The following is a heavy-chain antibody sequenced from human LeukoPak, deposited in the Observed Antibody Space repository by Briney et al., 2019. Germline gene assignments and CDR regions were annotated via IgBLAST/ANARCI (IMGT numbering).Heavy chain of an antibody. CDR2: ISDTGGST. CDR3: AKVSYSDYGSGRPPFMDV. V-gene: IGHV3-23*01. CDR1: GFTFSNYA. Sequence: GGSLRLSCVASGFTFSNYAMSWVRQAPGRGLEWVSTISDTGGSTYYADSVKGRFTISRDNSRNTLYLQTNSLRAEDTAIHYCAKVSYSDYGSGRPPFMDVWGQGNTVAVSS. J-gene: IGHJ6*02. D-gene: IGHD3-10*01.